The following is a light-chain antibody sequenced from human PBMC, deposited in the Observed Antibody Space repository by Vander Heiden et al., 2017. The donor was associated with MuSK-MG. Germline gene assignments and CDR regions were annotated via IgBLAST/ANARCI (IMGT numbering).Light chain of an antibody. V-gene: IGKV1-39*01. J-gene: IGKJ2*01. CDR2: AAS. CDR1: QSISSY. Sequence: DIQMTQSPSSLSASVGDRVTITCRASQSISSYLNWYQQKPGKAPKLLIYAASSLQSGVPSRFSGSGSVTDFTLSISMLQPEDFATYYCQQSDSTPHTFGQGTKLEIK. CDR3: QQSDSTPHT.